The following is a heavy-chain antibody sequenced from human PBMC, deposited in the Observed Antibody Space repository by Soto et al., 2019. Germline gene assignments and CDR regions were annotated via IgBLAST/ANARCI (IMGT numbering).Heavy chain of an antibody. V-gene: IGHV3-23*01. Sequence: GGSLRLSCAASGFTFSSYALSWVRQAPGKGLEWVSAISGSGGSTYYADSVKGRFTISRDNSKNTLYLQMNSLRAEDTAVYYCASSWLPYYFDYWGQGTLVTVSS. D-gene: IGHD5-12*01. CDR2: ISGSGGST. CDR1: GFTFSSYA. CDR3: ASSWLPYYFDY. J-gene: IGHJ4*02.